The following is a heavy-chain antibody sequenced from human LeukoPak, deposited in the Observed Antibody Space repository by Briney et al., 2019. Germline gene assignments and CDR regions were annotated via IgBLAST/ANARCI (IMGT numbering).Heavy chain of an antibody. CDR1: GYTFTSYD. V-gene: IGHV1-8*03. D-gene: IGHD3-22*01. CDR3: AKEPSLMIGGNY. Sequence: ASVKVSCKASGYTFTSYDINWVRQATGQGLEWMGWMNPNSGNTGYAQKFQGRVTITRNTSISTAYMELSSLRSEDTAVYYCAKEPSLMIGGNYWGQGTLVTVSS. CDR2: MNPNSGNT. J-gene: IGHJ4*02.